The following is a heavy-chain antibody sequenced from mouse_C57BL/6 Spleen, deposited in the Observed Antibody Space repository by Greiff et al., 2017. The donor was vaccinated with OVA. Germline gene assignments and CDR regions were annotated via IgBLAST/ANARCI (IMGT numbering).Heavy chain of an antibody. J-gene: IGHJ4*01. Sequence: QVQLQQSGAELVRPGASVKMSCKAFGYTFTSYNMHWVKQTPRQGLEWIGAIYPGNGDTSYNQKFKGKATLTVDKSSSTAYMQLSSLTSEDSAVYFCARSYYHEGYYAMDYWGQGTSVTVSS. CDR3: ARSYYHEGYYAMDY. CDR2: IYPGNGDT. V-gene: IGHV1-12*01. D-gene: IGHD2-12*01. CDR1: GYTFTSYN.